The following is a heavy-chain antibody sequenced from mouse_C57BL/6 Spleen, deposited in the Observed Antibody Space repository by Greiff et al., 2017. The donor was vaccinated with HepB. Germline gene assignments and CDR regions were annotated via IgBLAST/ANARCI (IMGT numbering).Heavy chain of an antibody. CDR1: GYAFSSYW. J-gene: IGHJ1*03. V-gene: IGHV1-80*01. Sequence: VQLVESGAELVKPGASVKISCKASGYAFSSYWMNWVKQRPGKGLEWIGQIYPGDGDTNYNGKFKGKATLTADKSSSTAYMQLSSLTSEDSAVYFCARSTHWYFDVWGTGTTVTVSS. CDR3: ARSTHWYFDV. CDR2: IYPGDGDT.